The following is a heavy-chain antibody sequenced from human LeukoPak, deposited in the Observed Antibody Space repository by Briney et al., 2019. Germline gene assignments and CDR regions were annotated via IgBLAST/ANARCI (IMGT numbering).Heavy chain of an antibody. CDR1: GFTFSSYA. CDR3: AKRYSGTSGLYDFDS. V-gene: IGHV3-23*01. J-gene: IGHJ4*02. D-gene: IGHD1-26*01. CDR2: ISGSGGST. Sequence: GGSLRLSCAASGFTFSSYAMSWVRQAPGKGLEWVSAISGSGGSTYYADSVKGRFTISRDNSKNTLYLQMNSLRAEDTAIYYCAKRYSGTSGLYDFDSWSQGTLVTVSS.